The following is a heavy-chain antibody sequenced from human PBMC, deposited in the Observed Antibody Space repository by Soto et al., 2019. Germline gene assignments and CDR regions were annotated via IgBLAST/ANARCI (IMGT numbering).Heavy chain of an antibody. J-gene: IGHJ3*02. CDR1: GFTFSNYA. CDR3: ARGARI. Sequence: PGGSLRLSCAASGFTFSNYAMSWVRQAPGKGLEWVSVIGGDGGSTYYADSVRGRFTISRDNAKNSLYLQMNSLRAEDTAVYYCARGARIWGQGTMVTVSS. CDR2: IGGDGGST. V-gene: IGHV3-23*01.